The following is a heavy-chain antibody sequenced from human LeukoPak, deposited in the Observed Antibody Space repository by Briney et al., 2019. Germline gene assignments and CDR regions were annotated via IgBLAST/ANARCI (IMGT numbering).Heavy chain of an antibody. CDR3: ARDRDWDQWYSSSWPSETMYY. CDR1: GGTFSSYA. Sequence: ASVKASCKASGGTFSSYAISWVRQAPGQGLEWMGGIIPIFGTANYAQKLQGRVTMTTDTSTSTAYMELRSLRSDDTAVYYCARDRDWDQWYSSSWPSETMYYWGQGTLVTVSS. CDR2: IIPIFGTA. V-gene: IGHV1-69*05. J-gene: IGHJ4*02. D-gene: IGHD6-13*01.